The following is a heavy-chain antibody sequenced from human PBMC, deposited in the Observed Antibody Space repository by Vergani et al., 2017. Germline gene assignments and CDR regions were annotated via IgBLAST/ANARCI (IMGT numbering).Heavy chain of an antibody. V-gene: IGHV3-48*01. CDR3: AREYSSTSGRAFDF. CDR2: VSSGTKRQ. J-gene: IGHJ3*01. CDR1: GFSFSGHG. Sequence: VHLVESGGGVVQPGRSLTLSCVASGFSFSGHGMHWVRQAPGKGLEWVSFVSSGTKRQSYAESVKGRFTISRDSAKNSLYLQMDSLRAEDTAVYYCAREYSSTSGRAFDFWGQGTKVTVSS. D-gene: IGHD2-2*01.